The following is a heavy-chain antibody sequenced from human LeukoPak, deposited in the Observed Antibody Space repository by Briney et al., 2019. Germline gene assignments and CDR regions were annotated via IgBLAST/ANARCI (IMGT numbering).Heavy chain of an antibody. D-gene: IGHD3-10*01. Sequence: GASVKVSCQASRDTFTRCAFSWVRQAPGQGLERMGGIIPIDGTANFGQKFQGRVTITADESTSTAYMELSSLRSEDTAIYYCARDPGAPVRAFDIWGQGTMVTVSS. J-gene: IGHJ3*02. CDR2: IIPIDGTA. V-gene: IGHV1-69*13. CDR3: ARDPGAPVRAFDI. CDR1: RDTFTRCA.